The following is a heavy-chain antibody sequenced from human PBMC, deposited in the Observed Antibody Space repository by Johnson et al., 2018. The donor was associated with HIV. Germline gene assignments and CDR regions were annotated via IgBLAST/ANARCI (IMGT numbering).Heavy chain of an antibody. CDR3: ARDFVAFGECTAFDI. J-gene: IGHJ3*02. D-gene: IGHD3-10*01. Sequence: VQLVESGGGVVRPGGSLRLSCAASGFTLDDYGMAWVRQAPGKGLEWVSGINWNGGSTGYADSVKGRFTISRDNAKNSMYLQMNSLRAEDTALYYCARDFVAFGECTAFDIWGQGTMVAVSS. CDR1: GFTLDDYG. CDR2: INWNGGST. V-gene: IGHV3-20*04.